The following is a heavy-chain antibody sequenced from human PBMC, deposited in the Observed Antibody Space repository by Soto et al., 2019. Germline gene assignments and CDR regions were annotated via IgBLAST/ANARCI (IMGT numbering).Heavy chain of an antibody. J-gene: IGHJ5*02. D-gene: IGHD2-21*02. CDR1: GFNFSNHW. Sequence: GGSLKLSCAASGFNFSNHWMHWVRQRPAEGLVWVSRITSDGKSKAYAESVKGRFAISRDNAKNTLYLQMNGLTAEDTAVYYCARESGDWPLNWFDPWGQGTLVTVSS. V-gene: IGHV3-74*01. CDR3: ARESGDWPLNWFDP. CDR2: ITSDGKSK.